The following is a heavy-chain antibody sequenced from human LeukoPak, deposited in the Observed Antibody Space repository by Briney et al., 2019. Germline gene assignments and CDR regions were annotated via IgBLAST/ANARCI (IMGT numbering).Heavy chain of an antibody. J-gene: IGHJ3*02. D-gene: IGHD6-13*01. CDR3: ARHSGHSSTNDAFDI. V-gene: IGHV4-34*01. CDR1: GASFSGYY. Sequence: SETLSLTCAVYGASFSGYYWTWIRQPPGKGLEWIGEINHSGSTNYNPSLKSRVTISVDTSKNQFSLKLRSVTAADTAVYYCARHSGHSSTNDAFDIWGQGTMVIVSS. CDR2: INHSGST.